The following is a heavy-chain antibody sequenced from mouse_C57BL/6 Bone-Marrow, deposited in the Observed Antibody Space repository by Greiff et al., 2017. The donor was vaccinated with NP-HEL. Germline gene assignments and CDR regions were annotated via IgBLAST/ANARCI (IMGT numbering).Heavy chain of an antibody. D-gene: IGHD2-5*01. CDR2: ISDGGSYT. CDR1: GFTFSSYA. V-gene: IGHV5-4*01. J-gene: IGHJ4*01. Sequence: EVKVVESGGGLVKPGGSLKLSCAASGFTFSSYAMSWVRQTPEKRLEWVATISDGGSYTYYPDNVKGRFTISRDNAKNNLYLQMSHLKSEDTAMYYCARDYYYSNYVYAMDYWGQGTSVTVSS. CDR3: ARDYYYSNYVYAMDY.